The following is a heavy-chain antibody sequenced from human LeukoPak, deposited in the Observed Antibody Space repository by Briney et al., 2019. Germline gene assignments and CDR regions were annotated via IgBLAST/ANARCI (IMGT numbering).Heavy chain of an antibody. J-gene: IGHJ6*02. V-gene: IGHV3-7*01. CDR2: IKEDGSEK. CDR1: GFTFSSYW. CDR3: ARVPVGNYYYYYGMDV. Sequence: GGSLRLSCAASGFTFSSYWMNWARQAPGKGLEWVANIKEDGSEKYYVDSVKGRFTISRDNAKNSLFLQMNSLGVEDTAVYYCARVPVGNYYYYYGMDVWGQGTTVTVSS.